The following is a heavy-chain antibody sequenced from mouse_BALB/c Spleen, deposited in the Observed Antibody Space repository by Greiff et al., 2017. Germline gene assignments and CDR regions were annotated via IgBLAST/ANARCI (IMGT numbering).Heavy chain of an antibody. Sequence: EVNVVESGGGLVQPGGSLKLSCAASGFTFSSYGMSWVRQTPDKRLELVATINSNGGSTYYPDSVKGRFTISRDNAKNTLYLQMSSLKSEDTAMYYCARDLGRRSYFDYWGQGTTLTVSS. CDR2: INSNGGST. CDR1: GFTFSSYG. D-gene: IGHD4-1*01. V-gene: IGHV5-6-3*01. J-gene: IGHJ2*01. CDR3: ARDLGRRSYFDY.